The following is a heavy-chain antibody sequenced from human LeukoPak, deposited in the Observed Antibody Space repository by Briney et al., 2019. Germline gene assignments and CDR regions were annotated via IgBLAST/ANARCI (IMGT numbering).Heavy chain of an antibody. Sequence: PSETLSLTCTVSGGSISSSSYNWGWLRQPPGKGLEWIGSIYYSGSTYYNPSLKSRVTISVDTSKNQFSLKLSSVTAADTAVYYCARRGYSSSDYWGQGTLVTVSS. CDR3: ARRGYSSSDY. J-gene: IGHJ4*02. CDR2: IYYSGST. CDR1: GGSISSSSYN. D-gene: IGHD5-18*01. V-gene: IGHV4-39*01.